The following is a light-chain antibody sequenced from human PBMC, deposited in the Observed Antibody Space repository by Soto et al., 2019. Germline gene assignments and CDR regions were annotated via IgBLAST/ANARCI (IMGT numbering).Light chain of an antibody. Sequence: QSVLTQPASVSGSPGQSITISCTGTSSDVGGYNYVSWYQQHPGKAPKLMIYEVSNRPSGVSTRFSGSKSGTTASLTISGLQAEDEADYCCTSYTGSSSLVVFGGGAKLTVL. J-gene: IGLJ2*01. CDR2: EVS. V-gene: IGLV2-14*01. CDR3: TSYTGSSSLVV. CDR1: SSDVGGYNY.